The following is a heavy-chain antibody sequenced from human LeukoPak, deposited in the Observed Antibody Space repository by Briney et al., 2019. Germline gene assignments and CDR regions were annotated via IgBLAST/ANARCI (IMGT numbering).Heavy chain of an antibody. CDR3: ARYPPYCSSTSCPPGMDV. D-gene: IGHD2-2*01. CDR2: INPSGGST. CDR1: GYTFTSYY. V-gene: IGHV1-46*01. Sequence: ASVKVSCKASGYTFTSYYMHWVRQAPGQGLEWMGIINPSGGSTSYAQKFQGRVTMTRDTSTSTVYMELSSLRSEDTAVYYCARYPPYCSSTSCPPGMDVWGQGTTVTVSS. J-gene: IGHJ6*02.